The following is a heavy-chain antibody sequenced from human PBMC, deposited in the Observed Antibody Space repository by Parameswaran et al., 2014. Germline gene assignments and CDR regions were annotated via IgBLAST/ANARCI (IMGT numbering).Heavy chain of an antibody. Sequence: WVRQAPGQRLEWMGWINAGNGNTEYSQRFQGRVTISRDTSASTAYMEVSSLRSEDTAVYYCARSGTAGSDYYYYMDVWGKGTTVTVSS. V-gene: IGHV1-3*01. CDR3: ARSGTAGSDYYYYMDV. D-gene: IGHD1-14*01. J-gene: IGHJ6*03. CDR2: INAGNGNT.